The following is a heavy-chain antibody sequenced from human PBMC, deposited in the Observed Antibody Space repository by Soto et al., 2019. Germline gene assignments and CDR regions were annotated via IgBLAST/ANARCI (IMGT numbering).Heavy chain of an antibody. CDR1: GYTFTRYG. Sequence: QVQLVQSGAEVKNPGASVKVSCKASGYTFTRYGIGWARQAPGHGLEWMGWINTYNGNTNYAQNVQGRVTLTTDTATSTADMELSSLRSNDTAIYYCAMVDVYVTPSPQDVWGQGTTVIVSS. V-gene: IGHV1-18*01. CDR3: AMVDVYVTPSPQDV. CDR2: INTYNGNT. J-gene: IGHJ6*02. D-gene: IGHD3-16*01.